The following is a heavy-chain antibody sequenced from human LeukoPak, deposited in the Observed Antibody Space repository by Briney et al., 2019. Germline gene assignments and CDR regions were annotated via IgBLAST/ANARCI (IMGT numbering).Heavy chain of an antibody. CDR2: MDWNGGST. J-gene: IGHJ4*02. D-gene: IGHD6-6*01. CDR1: GFTLDDFG. CDR3: ARVAYSSSYRPQLQRYYFDY. Sequence: VGSLRLSRAASGFTLDDFGISWVGQAPGQGLGGGSGMDWNGGSTGYADSLKGRFTVSRANAKHSLYLQLTSLGPEAPALNPCARVAYSSSYRPQLQRYYFDYWGQGTLVTVSS. V-gene: IGHV3-20*01.